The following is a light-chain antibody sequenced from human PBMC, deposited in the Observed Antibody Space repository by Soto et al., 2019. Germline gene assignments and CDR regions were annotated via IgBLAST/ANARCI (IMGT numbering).Light chain of an antibody. J-gene: IGKJ3*01. CDR3: QHYDNSPL. V-gene: IGKV3-20*01. Sequence: EIVLTQSPGTLSLSPGERATLSCRASQSVSNNYLAWYQQKPGQAPRLLIYGASNRATGIPDRFSGSGSGTDFTLTISRLEPEDFAVYYCQHYDNSPLFGPGTKVDIK. CDR1: QSVSNNY. CDR2: GAS.